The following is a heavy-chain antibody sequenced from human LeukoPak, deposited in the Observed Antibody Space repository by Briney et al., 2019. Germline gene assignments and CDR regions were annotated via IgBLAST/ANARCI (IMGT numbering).Heavy chain of an antibody. D-gene: IGHD3-22*01. CDR1: GRSISSYY. CDR2: FYYSGST. V-gene: IGHV4-59*01. Sequence: SETLSLTCTVSGRSISSYYWSWIRQPPGKGLEWIGYFYYSGSTNYNPSLKSRVTISVNTSKNQFSLKLSSVTAADTAVYYCARVRYYDSSGYYFAFDIWGQGTMVTVSS. J-gene: IGHJ3*02. CDR3: ARVRYYDSSGYYFAFDI.